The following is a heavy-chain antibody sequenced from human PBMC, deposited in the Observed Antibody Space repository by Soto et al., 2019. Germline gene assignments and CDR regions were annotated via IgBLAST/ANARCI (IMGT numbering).Heavy chain of an antibody. CDR3: AKSIAAFYYYYGMDV. Sequence: GGSLRLSCAASGFPFSSYAMSWVRQAPGKGLEWVSAISGSGGSTYYADSVKGRFTISRDNSKNTLYLQMNSLRAEDTAVYYCAKSIAAFYYYYGMDVWGQGTTVTVSS. CDR2: ISGSGGST. D-gene: IGHD6-6*01. V-gene: IGHV3-23*01. CDR1: GFPFSSYA. J-gene: IGHJ6*02.